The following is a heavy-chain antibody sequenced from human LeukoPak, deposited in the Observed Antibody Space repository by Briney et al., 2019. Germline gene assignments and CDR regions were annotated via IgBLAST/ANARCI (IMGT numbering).Heavy chain of an antibody. Sequence: ASVTVSCTASGNTFTVYYMHWVRQAPGQGLEWMGWINPNTGGTDTAQKFQGRVTMTRDTSISTAYMELSRLRSDDTAVYYCTRDHCTRTNCYEDYYYGMDVWGQGTTVTVSS. J-gene: IGHJ6*02. CDR2: INPNTGGT. CDR1: GNTFTVYY. D-gene: IGHD2-2*01. CDR3: TRDHCTRTNCYEDYYYGMDV. V-gene: IGHV1-2*02.